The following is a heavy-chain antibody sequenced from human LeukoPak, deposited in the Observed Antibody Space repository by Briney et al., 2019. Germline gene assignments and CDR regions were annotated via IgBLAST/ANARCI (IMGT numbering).Heavy chain of an antibody. CDR3: ARGVYIAAAQYGF. Sequence: SETLSLTCTVSGGSISSDYWSWIRQPPGKGLEWIGYIYHSGHTMSNPSLKSRVTISIDTSNNQFSLKLSSVTAADTAVYYCARGVYIAAAQYGFWGQGTLVTVSS. J-gene: IGHJ4*02. CDR1: GGSISSDY. D-gene: IGHD6-13*01. V-gene: IGHV4-59*08. CDR2: IYHSGHT.